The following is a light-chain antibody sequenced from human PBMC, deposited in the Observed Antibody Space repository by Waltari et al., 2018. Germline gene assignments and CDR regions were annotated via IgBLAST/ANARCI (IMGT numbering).Light chain of an antibody. CDR3: QQYNSYSLLT. CDR1: QSISNW. CDR2: KAS. J-gene: IGKJ4*01. V-gene: IGKV1-5*03. Sequence: DIQKTQSPSTLSASVGDRVTITCRASQSISNWLAWYQQKPGKDPKLLIYKASTLESGVPSRFSGSGSGTEFTLTISSLQPDDFATYYCQQYNSYSLLTFGGGTKVEIK.